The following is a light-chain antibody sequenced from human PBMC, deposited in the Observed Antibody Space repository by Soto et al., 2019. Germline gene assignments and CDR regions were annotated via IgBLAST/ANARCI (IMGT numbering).Light chain of an antibody. CDR1: QSVSSSY. V-gene: IGKV3-20*01. CDR3: QQYCSSSTT. Sequence: EIVLTQSPGTLSLSPGERATLSCRASQSVSSSYLAWYQQKPGQAPRLLIYGASSRATGIPDRFSGSGSGTDFTLTISRLEPEDFAVYYCQQYCSSSTTFGQGTKVEIK. CDR2: GAS. J-gene: IGKJ1*01.